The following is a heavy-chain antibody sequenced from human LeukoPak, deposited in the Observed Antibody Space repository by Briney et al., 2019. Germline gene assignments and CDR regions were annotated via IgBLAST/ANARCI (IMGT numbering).Heavy chain of an antibody. CDR1: GGTFSSYA. V-gene: IGHV1-69*13. CDR2: IIPIFGTA. J-gene: IGHJ6*04. CDR3: ARGARGSGSLTGYGMGV. D-gene: IGHD3-10*01. Sequence: AASVKVSCKASGGTFSSYAISWVRQAPGQGLEWMGGIIPIFGTANYAQKFQGRVTITADESTSTAYMELSSLRSEDTAVYYCARGARGSGSLTGYGMGVWGKGTTVSVSS.